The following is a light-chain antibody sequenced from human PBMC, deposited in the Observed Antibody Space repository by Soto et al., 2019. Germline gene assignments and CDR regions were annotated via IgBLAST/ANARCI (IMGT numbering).Light chain of an antibody. V-gene: IGKV1-9*01. Sequence: IQLTQSPSSLSASVGDRVTSTCRASHDITYYLAWYQQKPGKAPKLLIYAASALRSGVPARFSGSGSGTDFTLTISSLQPDDFAIYYCQQYNTYPLTFGGGTTVE. J-gene: IGKJ4*01. CDR3: QQYNTYPLT. CDR1: HDITYY. CDR2: AAS.